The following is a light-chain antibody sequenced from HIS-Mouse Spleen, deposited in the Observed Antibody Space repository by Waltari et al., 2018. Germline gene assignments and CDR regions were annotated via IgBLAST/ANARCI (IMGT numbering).Light chain of an antibody. CDR2: EVS. CDR1: SSDVGGYNY. CDR3: SSYAGSNNVV. J-gene: IGLJ2*01. Sequence: QSALTQPPPASGSPGQSVTISCTGTSSDVGGYNYFSWYQQHPGKAPKLMIYEVSKRPSGVPDRFSGSKSGNTASLTVSGLQAEDEADYYCSSYAGSNNVVFGGGTKLTVL. V-gene: IGLV2-8*01.